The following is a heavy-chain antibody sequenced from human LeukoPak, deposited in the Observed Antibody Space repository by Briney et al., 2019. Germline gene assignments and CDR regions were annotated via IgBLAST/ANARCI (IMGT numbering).Heavy chain of an antibody. CDR1: GGSISSSSYH. V-gene: IGHV4-39*07. Sequence: SETLPLTCGVSGGSISSSSYHGGGIPQPPGKGRGGIGGTYYSGTTYYNPSLKSRVTMSVDTSKNQFSLKLSSVTAADTAVYYCARDGRLWSRGLDAFDIWGQGTMVTVSS. CDR2: TYYSGTT. D-gene: IGHD4/OR15-4a*01. J-gene: IGHJ3*02. CDR3: ARDGRLWSRGLDAFDI.